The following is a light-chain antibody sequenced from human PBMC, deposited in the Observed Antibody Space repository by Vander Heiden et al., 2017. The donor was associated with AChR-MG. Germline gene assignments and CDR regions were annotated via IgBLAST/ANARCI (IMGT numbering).Light chain of an antibody. Sequence: QSALTQPASVSGSPGQSITISCTGTSSDAGAHNYVSWYQQHPCKAPKLMIYEVSNRPSGVSNRFSGSKSSNTASLTISGLQAGDEADYYCSSYTSSSTPVVCGGGTKLTVL. CDR2: EVS. V-gene: IGLV2-14*01. J-gene: IGLJ2*01. CDR3: SSYTSSSTPVV. CDR1: SSDAGAHNY.